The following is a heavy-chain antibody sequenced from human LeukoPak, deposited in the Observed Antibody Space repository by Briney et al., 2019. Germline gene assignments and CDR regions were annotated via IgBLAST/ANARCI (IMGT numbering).Heavy chain of an antibody. CDR1: GFTFSSYT. CDR3: ARSGDYGGHIDY. Sequence: PGGSLRLSCGVSGFTFSSYTMNWVRQAPGKGLEWVSSISSSSSYIYSADSVKGRFTISRDNAKNSLNLQMNSLRAEDTAVYYCARSGDYGGHIDYWGQGTLVTVSS. J-gene: IGHJ4*02. D-gene: IGHD4-23*01. V-gene: IGHV3-21*01. CDR2: ISSSSSYI.